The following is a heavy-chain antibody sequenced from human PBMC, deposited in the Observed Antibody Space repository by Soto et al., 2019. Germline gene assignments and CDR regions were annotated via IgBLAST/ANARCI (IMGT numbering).Heavy chain of an antibody. J-gene: IGHJ5*01. CDR1: GETVSTNRAT. CDR2: TYYRSKWYH. Sequence: SQTLSLTCAISGETVSTNRATWDWIRQSQSRGLGGLGRTYYRSKWYHDCAVSVKARITINADTSNTQPALQLNSLTPADAAVYDCARLIGDSWLDSWGQGTLVTVSS. CDR3: ARLIGDSWLDS. V-gene: IGHV6-1*01. D-gene: IGHD2-8*01.